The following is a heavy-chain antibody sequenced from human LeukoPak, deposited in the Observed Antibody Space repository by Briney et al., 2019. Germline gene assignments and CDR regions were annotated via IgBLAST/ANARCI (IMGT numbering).Heavy chain of an antibody. Sequence: SETLSLTCAVPGDSFNRYFWSWLRQSPGRGLEWIGEVNYRGSTIYCPSVKTRVTVSVDTSKNQISLALKSVTAADTATYFCARGSAFDGHCAAGACSAAYFDHWGPGTPVIVTA. D-gene: IGHD2-2*03. J-gene: IGHJ4*01. V-gene: IGHV4-34*09. CDR3: ARGSAFDGHCAAGACSAAYFDH. CDR1: GDSFNRYF. CDR2: VNYRGST.